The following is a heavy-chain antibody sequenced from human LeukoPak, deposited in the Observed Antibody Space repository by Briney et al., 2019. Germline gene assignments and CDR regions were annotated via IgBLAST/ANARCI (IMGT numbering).Heavy chain of an antibody. CDR2: IYYSGST. D-gene: IGHD5-12*01. CDR3: ARVRPGSGYEEGGWYFDY. CDR1: GGSISSSSYY. V-gene: IGHV4-39*07. J-gene: IGHJ4*02. Sequence: PSETLSLTCTVSGGSISSSSYYWGWIRQPPGKGLEWIGSIYYSGSTYYNPPLKSRVTISVDTSKNQFSLKLSSVTAADTAVYYCARVRPGSGYEEGGWYFDYWGQGTLVTVSS.